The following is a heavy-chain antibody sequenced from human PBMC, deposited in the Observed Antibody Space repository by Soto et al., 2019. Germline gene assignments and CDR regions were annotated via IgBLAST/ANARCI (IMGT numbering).Heavy chain of an antibody. J-gene: IGHJ5*02. CDR3: ATRYCSSTSCYLRAANWFDP. V-gene: IGHV1-8*01. Sequence: ASVKVSCKASGYTFTSYDINWVRQATGQGLEWMGWMNPNSGNTGYAQKFQGRVTMTRNTSISTAYMELSSLRSEDTAVYYCATRYCSSTSCYLRAANWFDPWGQGTLVTVSS. CDR1: GYTFTSYD. D-gene: IGHD2-2*01. CDR2: MNPNSGNT.